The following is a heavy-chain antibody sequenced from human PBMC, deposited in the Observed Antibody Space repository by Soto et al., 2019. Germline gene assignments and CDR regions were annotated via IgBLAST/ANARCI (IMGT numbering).Heavy chain of an antibody. CDR3: ARGGDVNYYHGMDV. V-gene: IGHV1-18*01. CDR2: ISAYNGKT. Sequence: QVQLVQSGGEVKKPGASVKLSCTASGYTFTSYGISWVRQAPGQGLEWMGWISAYNGKTNYAQNVQGRVTMPTGTSTRTASMDLRSMRSDDTAVYYCARGGDVNYYHGMDVWGQGITVTVSS. D-gene: IGHD2-21*02. J-gene: IGHJ6*02. CDR1: GYTFTSYG.